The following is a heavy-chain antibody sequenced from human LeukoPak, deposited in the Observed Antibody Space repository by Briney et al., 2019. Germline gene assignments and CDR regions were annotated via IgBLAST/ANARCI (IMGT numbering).Heavy chain of an antibody. CDR2: IVVGRGNT. Sequence: GASVKASCKSTGFTLTSSVLQWVRQARGQRLECIGWIVVGRGNTNYAQKFQERVTITRDMSTSTAYMEQSSLRYDVRVVYYSAADYYDSTPHADYFQHWGQGTLVTVSS. CDR3: AADYYDSTPHADYFQH. D-gene: IGHD3-22*01. CDR1: GFTLTSSV. V-gene: IGHV1-58*01. J-gene: IGHJ1*01.